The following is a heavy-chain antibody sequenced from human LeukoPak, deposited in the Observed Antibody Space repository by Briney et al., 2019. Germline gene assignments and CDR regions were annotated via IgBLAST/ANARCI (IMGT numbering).Heavy chain of an antibody. V-gene: IGHV3-23*01. J-gene: IGHJ4*02. CDR2: ISGSGGST. CDR3: AKVKRPRGSGPTEYYFDY. D-gene: IGHD3-10*01. CDR1: GFTFSSYA. Sequence: GGSLRLSCAASGFTFSSYAMSWVRQAPGKGLEWVSAISGSGGSTYYADSVKGRFTISRDNSKNTLYLQMNSLRAEDTAVYYCAKVKRPRGSGPTEYYFDYWGQGTLVTVSS.